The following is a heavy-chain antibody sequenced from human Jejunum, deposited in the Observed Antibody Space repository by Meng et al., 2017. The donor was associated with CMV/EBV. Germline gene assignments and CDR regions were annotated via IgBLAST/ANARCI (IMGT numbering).Heavy chain of an antibody. CDR1: GGSISSTYY. Sequence: LTCTASGGSISSTYYWGWVRQSPGKGLEWIESIYCGGSTYYNPSLKSRGTMSVDTSRNQFSLKLSSVTAADTAVYYCARRGEWWYLDYWGQGTLVTVSS. D-gene: IGHD2-15*01. CDR3: ARRGEWWYLDY. V-gene: IGHV4-39*01. CDR2: IYCGGST. J-gene: IGHJ4*02.